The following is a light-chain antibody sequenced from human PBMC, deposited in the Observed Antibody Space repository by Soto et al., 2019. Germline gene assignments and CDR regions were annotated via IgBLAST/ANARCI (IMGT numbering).Light chain of an antibody. CDR3: QQYNAYSWT. CDR2: EAS. CDR1: QNINSW. V-gene: IGKV1-5*03. Sequence: DIHMNQSPSTLSAYVGDRVTIACRASQNINSWLAWYQQKPGKAPKLLNYEASTLERGVPSRFGVSGSGTEFTLTISSLQSDDFGTYYCQQYNAYSWTFGQGTKVDIK. J-gene: IGKJ1*01.